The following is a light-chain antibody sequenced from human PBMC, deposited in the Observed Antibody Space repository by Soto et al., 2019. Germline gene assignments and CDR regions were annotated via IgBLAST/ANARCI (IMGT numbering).Light chain of an antibody. CDR3: QQYGSSPRT. J-gene: IGKJ1*01. CDR2: STS. Sequence: EIVLTQSPGTLSLSPGERATLSCRASQSVTSPFLAWYQQKPGQPPRLLIYSTSGRATSIPDRFSGSGSGTDFTLTISSLEPEDSAVYYCQQYGSSPRTFGQGTKVEV. CDR1: QSVTSPF. V-gene: IGKV3-20*01.